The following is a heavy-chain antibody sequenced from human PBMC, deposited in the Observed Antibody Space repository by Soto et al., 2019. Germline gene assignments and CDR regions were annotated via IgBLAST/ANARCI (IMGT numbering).Heavy chain of an antibody. D-gene: IGHD3-10*01. Sequence: GGSLRLSCAGSGFTFSRYAIHWVRQAPGKGLEWVAVISRDGKNKYYVDSVKGRFTVSRDDSQNTLYLHMNSLRREDTAVYYCARSRNSAVADSFDFWGQGTLVTVSS. J-gene: IGHJ4*02. CDR2: ISRDGKNK. CDR3: ARSRNSAVADSFDF. CDR1: GFTFSRYA. V-gene: IGHV3-30*04.